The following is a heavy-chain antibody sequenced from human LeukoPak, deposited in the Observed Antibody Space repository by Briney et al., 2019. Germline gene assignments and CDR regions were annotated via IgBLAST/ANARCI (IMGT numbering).Heavy chain of an antibody. CDR3: ARVIEHRNWCFDL. CDR1: GYSISSGYY. J-gene: IGHJ2*01. CDR2: MYHSGST. Sequence: SETLSLTCAVSGYSISSGYYWGWIRQPPGKGLEWIGSMYHSGSTYYNPSLKSRVTISVDTSKNQFSLKLSSVTAADTAVYYCARVIEHRNWCFDLWGRGTLVTVSS. V-gene: IGHV4-38-2*01. D-gene: IGHD2-21*01.